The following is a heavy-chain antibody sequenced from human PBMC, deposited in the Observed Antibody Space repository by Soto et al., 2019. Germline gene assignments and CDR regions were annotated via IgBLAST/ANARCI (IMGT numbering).Heavy chain of an antibody. D-gene: IGHD3-16*01. CDR2: ISDSATNT. CDR1: GFSFNTYA. J-gene: IGHJ4*02. CDR3: ARAARGGLLWNYFDY. V-gene: IGHV3-23*01. Sequence: EVQLLESGGGLVQPGWSLRLSCAASGFSFNTYAMSWVRQAPGKGLEWVSGISDSATNTYYADSVKGRFTISRDNSKNTLYLQMNSLRAEDTAVYYCARAARGGLLWNYFDYWGQGTLVTVSS.